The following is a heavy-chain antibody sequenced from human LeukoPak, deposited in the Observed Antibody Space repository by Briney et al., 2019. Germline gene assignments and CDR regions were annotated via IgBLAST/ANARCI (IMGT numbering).Heavy chain of an antibody. Sequence: SETLSLTCTVSGGSISSSSYYWGWIRQPPGKGLEWIGSIYYSGSTYYNPSLKSRVTISVDTSKNQFSLKLSSVTAADTAVYYCARRLLYYYDSSGSHFDYWGQGTLVTVPS. J-gene: IGHJ4*02. V-gene: IGHV4-39*01. CDR1: GGSISSSSYY. CDR2: IYYSGST. CDR3: ARRLLYYYDSSGSHFDY. D-gene: IGHD3-22*01.